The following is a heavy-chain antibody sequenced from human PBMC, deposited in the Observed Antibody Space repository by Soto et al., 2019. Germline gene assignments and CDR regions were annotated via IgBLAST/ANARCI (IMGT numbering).Heavy chain of an antibody. D-gene: IGHD1-1*01. CDR1: GGTFSSYA. V-gene: IGHV1-69*13. J-gene: IGHJ6*02. CDR3: ARGGLERRIDFYYGMDV. Sequence: ASVKVSCKASGGTFSSYAISWVRQAPGKGLEWMGGIIPIFGTANYAQKFQGRVTITADESTSTAYMELSSLRSEDTAVYYCARGGLERRIDFYYGMDVWGQGTTVTSP. CDR2: IIPIFGTA.